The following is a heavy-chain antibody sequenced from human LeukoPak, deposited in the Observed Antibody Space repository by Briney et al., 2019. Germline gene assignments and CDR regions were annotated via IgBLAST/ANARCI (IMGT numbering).Heavy chain of an antibody. D-gene: IGHD2-15*01. CDR1: GFTFSNAW. J-gene: IGHJ4*02. V-gene: IGHV3-15*01. Sequence: PGGSLRLSCAASGFTFSNAWMSWVRQAPGKGLEWVGRIKSKTDGGTTDYAAPVKGRFTTSRDDSKNTLYLQMNSLKTEDTAVYYCTTDFCSGGSCFDYWGQGTLVTVSS. CDR2: IKSKTDGGTT. CDR3: TTDFCSGGSCFDY.